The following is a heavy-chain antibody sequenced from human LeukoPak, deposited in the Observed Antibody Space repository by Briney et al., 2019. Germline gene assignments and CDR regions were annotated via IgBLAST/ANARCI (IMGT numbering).Heavy chain of an antibody. V-gene: IGHV4-59*01. J-gene: IGHJ4*02. CDR2: IYDSGST. Sequence: SETLSLTCTVSGGSINSYYWSWIRQPPGKGLEWIGYIYDSGSTNYNPSLKSRVTISVDTSKNQFSLKLSSVTAADTAVYYCASTLRYFDLYFDYWGQGTLVTVSS. CDR3: ASTLRYFDLYFDY. D-gene: IGHD3-9*01. CDR1: GGSINSYY.